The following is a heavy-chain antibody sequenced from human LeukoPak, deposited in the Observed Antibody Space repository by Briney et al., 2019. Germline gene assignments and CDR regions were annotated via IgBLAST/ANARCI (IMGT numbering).Heavy chain of an antibody. D-gene: IGHD6-25*01. J-gene: IGHJ4*02. Sequence: GGFLRLSCAASGFTFSSYSMNWVRQAPGKGLEWVSSISSSSSYIYYADSVKGRFTISRDNAKNSLYLQMNSLRAEDTALYYCAKDRAAAGRRTSFDYWGQGTLVTVSS. CDR2: ISSSSSYI. V-gene: IGHV3-21*04. CDR1: GFTFSSYS. CDR3: AKDRAAAGRRTSFDY.